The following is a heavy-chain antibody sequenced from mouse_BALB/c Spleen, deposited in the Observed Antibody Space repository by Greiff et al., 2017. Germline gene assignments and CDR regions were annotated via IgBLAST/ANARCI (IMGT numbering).Heavy chain of an antibody. CDR2: INSNGGST. Sequence: EVMLVESGGGLVQPGGSLKLSCAASGFTFSSYGMSWVRQTPDKRLELVATINSNGGSTYYPDSVKGRFTISRDNAKNTLYLQMSSLKSEDTAMYYCARITTRAMDYWGQGTSVTVSA. D-gene: IGHD1-1*01. CDR1: GFTFSSYG. J-gene: IGHJ4*01. V-gene: IGHV5-6-3*01. CDR3: ARITTRAMDY.